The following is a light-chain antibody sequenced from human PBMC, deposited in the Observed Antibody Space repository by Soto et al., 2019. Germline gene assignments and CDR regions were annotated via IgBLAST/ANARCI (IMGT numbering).Light chain of an antibody. CDR3: QQYGGSPRIT. CDR2: GAS. V-gene: IGKV3-20*01. Sequence: EIVLTQSPGTLSLSPGKRATLSCRAIQIISSSYLAWYQQRPGQPPRLLIYGASNRATGIPDRFSGSGSGTDFTLIINRLEPEDVAIYYCQQYGGSPRITFGQGTRLEIK. CDR1: QIISSSY. J-gene: IGKJ5*01.